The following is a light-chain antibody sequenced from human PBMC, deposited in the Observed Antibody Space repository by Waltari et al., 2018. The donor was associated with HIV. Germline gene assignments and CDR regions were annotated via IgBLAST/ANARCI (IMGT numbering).Light chain of an antibody. CDR1: SSDVGSYNL. J-gene: IGLJ2*01. Sequence: QSALTQPAPGSGSPGQSITISCTGTSSDVGSYNLVSWYQQHPGKAPKLMIYEGSKRPSGVSNRFSGSKSGNTASLTISGLQAEDEADYYCCSYAGSVVFGGGTKLTVL. CDR2: EGS. V-gene: IGLV2-23*01. CDR3: CSYAGSVV.